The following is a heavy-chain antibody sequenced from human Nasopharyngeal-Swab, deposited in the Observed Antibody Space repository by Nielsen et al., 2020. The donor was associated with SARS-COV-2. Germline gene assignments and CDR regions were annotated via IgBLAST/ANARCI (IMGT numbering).Heavy chain of an antibody. D-gene: IGHD6-19*01. Sequence: GASLRLSCAASGFTFSSYGMHWVRQAPGKGLEWVAVIWYDGSNKYYADSVKGRFTISRDNSKNTLYLQMNSLRAEDTAVYYCARDEAVAQLSYYGMDVWGQGTTVTVSS. J-gene: IGHJ6*02. V-gene: IGHV3-33*01. CDR2: IWYDGSNK. CDR1: GFTFSSYG. CDR3: ARDEAVAQLSYYGMDV.